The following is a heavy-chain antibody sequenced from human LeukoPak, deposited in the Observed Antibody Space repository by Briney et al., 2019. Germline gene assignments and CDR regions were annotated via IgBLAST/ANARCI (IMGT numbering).Heavy chain of an antibody. CDR3: AHSLAGTVDY. CDR2: IYWDGDK. D-gene: IGHD6-13*01. V-gene: IGHV2-5*02. J-gene: IGHJ4*02. Sequence: PGXXLEWLALIYWDGDKRYSPSLKRRLTITKDTSKNQVVLTMTNMDPVDTATYYCAHSLAGTVDYWGQGTLVTVSS.